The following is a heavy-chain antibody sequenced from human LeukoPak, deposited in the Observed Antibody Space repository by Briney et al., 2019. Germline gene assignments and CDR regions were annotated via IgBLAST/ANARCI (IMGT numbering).Heavy chain of an antibody. J-gene: IGHJ4*02. D-gene: IGHD3-3*01. Sequence: SATLSLTCTVSGGSINSDYWSWMRQPPGRGLEWIGYIYYSGSTNHNPSLQSRVTISVDTSKNQFSLKLNSVTAADTAVYYCARGGVPGGFYGSFDYWGQGTLVSVSS. CDR1: GGSINSDY. V-gene: IGHV4-59*01. CDR3: ARGGVPGGFYGSFDY. CDR2: IYYSGST.